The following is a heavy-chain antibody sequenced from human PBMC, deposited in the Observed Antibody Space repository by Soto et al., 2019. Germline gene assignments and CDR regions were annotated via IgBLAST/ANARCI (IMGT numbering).Heavy chain of an antibody. CDR1: GFTFSSYA. J-gene: IGHJ4*02. CDR3: AKDGDMITFGGVNFDY. CDR2: ISGSGGST. V-gene: IGHV3-23*01. D-gene: IGHD3-16*01. Sequence: PGGSLRLSCAASGFTFSSYAMSWVRQAPGKGLEWVSAISGSGGSTYYADSVKGRFTISRDNSKNTLYLQMNSLRAEDTAVYYCAKDGDMITFGGVNFDYWGQGTLVTVSS.